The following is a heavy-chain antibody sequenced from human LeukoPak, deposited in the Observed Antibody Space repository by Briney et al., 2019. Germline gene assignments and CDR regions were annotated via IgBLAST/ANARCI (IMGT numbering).Heavy chain of an antibody. J-gene: IGHJ4*02. CDR1: GGSITSSSYY. V-gene: IGHV4-61*02. D-gene: IGHD3-16*01. CDR3: ASLTVWGREDY. CDR2: IYTSGST. Sequence: PSETLSLTCTVSGGSITSSSYYWSWIRQPAGKGLEWIGRIYTSGSTNHNPSLKSRVTMSVDTSKNQFSLKLSSVTAADTAVYYCASLTVWGREDYWGQGTLVTVSS.